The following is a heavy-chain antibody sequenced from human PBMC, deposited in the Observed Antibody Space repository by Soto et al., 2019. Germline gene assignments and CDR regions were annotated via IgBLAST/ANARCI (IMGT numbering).Heavy chain of an antibody. CDR2: ISGSGDIM. J-gene: IGHJ4*02. CDR3: AKGGGCNFLA. V-gene: IGHV3-23*01. D-gene: IGHD2-15*01. Sequence: EVQLLESGGGLEQPGGSLRLSCVASGFTFSDSAMSWVRQAPGKGLEWVSGISGSGDIMHYADHVKGRFTISRDNFRSTVYLQLSSLRAEDRAVYYYAKGGGCNFLAWGQGTLLTVSS. CDR1: GFTFSDSA.